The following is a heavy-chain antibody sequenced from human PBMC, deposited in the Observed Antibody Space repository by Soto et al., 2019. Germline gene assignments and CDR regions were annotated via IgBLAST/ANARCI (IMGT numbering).Heavy chain of an antibody. CDR3: ARVMANLPWYFDY. D-gene: IGHD2-8*01. CDR2: VNGDGSST. V-gene: IGHV3-74*01. CDR1: GYTFSSYW. J-gene: IGHJ4*02. Sequence: PGGSLRLSCAASGYTFSSYWMHWVRQAPGKGLVWVSRVNGDGSSTSYADPVKGRFTISRDSAKNTVHLQMDSLRAEDTAVYYCARVMANLPWYFDYWGQGTLVTVSS.